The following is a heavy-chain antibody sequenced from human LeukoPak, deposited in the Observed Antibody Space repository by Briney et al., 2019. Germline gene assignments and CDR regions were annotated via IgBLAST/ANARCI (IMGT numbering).Heavy chain of an antibody. CDR1: GFIFSSYA. J-gene: IGHJ6*02. CDR2: ISYDGSNK. CDR3: ARDGLVVVPTSYYYGMDV. D-gene: IGHD2-2*01. Sequence: PGGSLRLSCAASGFIFSSYAMHWVRQAPGKGLEWVAVISYDGSNKYYADSVKGRFTISRDNSKNTLYLQMNSLRAEDTAVYYCARDGLVVVPTSYYYGMDVWGQGTTVTVSS. V-gene: IGHV3-30-3*01.